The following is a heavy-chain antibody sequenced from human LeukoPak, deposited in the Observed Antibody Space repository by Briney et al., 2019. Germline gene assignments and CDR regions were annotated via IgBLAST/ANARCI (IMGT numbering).Heavy chain of an antibody. CDR3: ARVGWSGDIIQYYFDY. D-gene: IGHD2-15*01. Sequence: GGSLRLSCAASGFTFSDYYMSWIRQAPGKGLEWVSYISSSSSYTNYADSVKGRFTISRDNAKNSLYLQMSSLRAEDTAVYYCARVGWSGDIIQYYFDYWGQGTLVTVSS. CDR2: ISSSSSYT. CDR1: GFTFSDYY. J-gene: IGHJ4*02. V-gene: IGHV3-11*06.